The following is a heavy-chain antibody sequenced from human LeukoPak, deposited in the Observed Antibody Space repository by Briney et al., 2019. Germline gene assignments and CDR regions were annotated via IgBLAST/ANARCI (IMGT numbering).Heavy chain of an antibody. CDR1: GFTVSNNY. CDR2: IYSGGAT. Sequence: GGSLRLSCAASGFTVSNNYMSWVRQAPGKGLEWVSVIYSGGATYYAGSVKGRFTISRDNSKNTLYLQMNSLRAEDTAVYYCARVTYLAVAGGAHDAFDIWGQGTMVTVSS. CDR3: ARVTYLAVAGGAHDAFDI. V-gene: IGHV3-53*01. J-gene: IGHJ3*02. D-gene: IGHD6-19*01.